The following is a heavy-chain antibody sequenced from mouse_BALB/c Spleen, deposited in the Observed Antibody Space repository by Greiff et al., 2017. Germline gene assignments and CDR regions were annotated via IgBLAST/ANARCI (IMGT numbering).Heavy chain of an antibody. D-gene: IGHD1-2*01. J-gene: IGHJ1*01. CDR2: ISYSGST. Sequence: DVQLQESGPGLVKPSQSLSLTCTVTGYSITSDYAWNWIRQFPGNKLEWMGYISYSGSTSYNPSLKSRISITRDTSKNQFFLQLNSVTTEDTATYYCARLITTATDWYFDVWGAGTTVTVSS. V-gene: IGHV3-2*02. CDR1: GYSITSDYA. CDR3: ARLITTATDWYFDV.